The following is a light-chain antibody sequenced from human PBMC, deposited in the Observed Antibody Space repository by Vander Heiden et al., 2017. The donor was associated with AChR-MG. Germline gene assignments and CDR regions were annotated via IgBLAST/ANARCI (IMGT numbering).Light chain of an antibody. Sequence: EIVLTQSPATLSLSPGERATLSCRASQSVSSYLAWYQQKPGQAPRLLIYDASNRATGIPARFSGSGSGTDFTLTISSLEPEDFAVYDGQQRSNGPPLTFGGGTKVEIK. J-gene: IGKJ4*01. V-gene: IGKV3-11*01. CDR3: QQRSNGPPLT. CDR2: DAS. CDR1: QSVSSY.